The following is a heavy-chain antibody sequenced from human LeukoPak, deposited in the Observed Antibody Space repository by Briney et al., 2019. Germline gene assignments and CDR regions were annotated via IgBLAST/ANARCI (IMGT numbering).Heavy chain of an antibody. CDR1: GGPFSGYY. J-gene: IGHJ5*02. CDR3: ATDQVHPLKENWFDP. Sequence: SETLSLTCAVYGGPFSGYYWSWIRQPPGKGLEWIGEINHSGSTNYNPSLKSRVTMSVDTSKNQFSLKLSSVTAADTAVYYCATDQVHPLKENWFDPWGQGTPVTVSS. CDR2: INHSGST. V-gene: IGHV4-34*01.